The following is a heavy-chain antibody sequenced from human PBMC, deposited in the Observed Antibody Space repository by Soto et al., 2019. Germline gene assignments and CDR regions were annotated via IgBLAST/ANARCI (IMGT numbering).Heavy chain of an antibody. D-gene: IGHD3-3*01. CDR3: ARHGGFSFYS. V-gene: IGHV4-4*02. J-gene: IGHJ4*02. CDR1: GGSISSDNW. CDR2: IYHSGGT. Sequence: QVQLQESGPGLVNPSGTLSLTCAVSGGSISSDNWWSWVRQPPGKGLEWIGEIYHSGGTHYNPSLKSRVTISVDQSKNLISLELSSVTAAATAVYFCARHGGFSFYSWGQGTLVTVSS.